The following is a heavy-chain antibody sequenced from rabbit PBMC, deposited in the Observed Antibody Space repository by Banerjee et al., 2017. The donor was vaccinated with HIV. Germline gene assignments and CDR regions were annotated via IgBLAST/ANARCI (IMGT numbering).Heavy chain of an antibody. CDR3: ARGLGGAAGNGYGL. V-gene: IGHV1S40*01. D-gene: IGHD8-1*01. CDR1: GFSFSSGFY. Sequence: EEAGGGLVKPGASLTLTCTASGFSFSSGFYMYWVRQAPGKGLEWIACIYAGSGSTYYASWAKGRFTISKTSSTTVTLQMTSLTAADTATYFCARGLGGAAGNGYGLWGPGTLVTVS. J-gene: IGHJ4*01. CDR2: IYAGSGST.